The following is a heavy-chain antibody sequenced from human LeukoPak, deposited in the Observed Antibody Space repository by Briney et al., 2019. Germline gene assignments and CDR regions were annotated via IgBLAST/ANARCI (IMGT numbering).Heavy chain of an antibody. V-gene: IGHV4-59*01. CDR1: GGSISSYY. CDR3: ARVRHYYDSSGYLDYFDY. D-gene: IGHD3-22*01. J-gene: IGHJ4*02. Sequence: SETLSLTCTVSGGSISSYYWSWIRQPPGKGLEGIGYIYYSGSTNYNPSLKCRVTISVDTSKNQFSLKLSSVTAADTAVYYCARVRHYYDSSGYLDYFDYWGQGTLVTVSS. CDR2: IYYSGST.